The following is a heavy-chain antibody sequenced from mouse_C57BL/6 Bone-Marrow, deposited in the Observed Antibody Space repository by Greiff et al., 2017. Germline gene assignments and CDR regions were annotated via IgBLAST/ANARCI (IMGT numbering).Heavy chain of an antibody. Sequence: EVKLMESGGDLVKPGGSLKFSCAASGFTFSSYGMSWVRQTPDKRLDWVATISSGGSYTSYPDSVKGSFTISRDNAKNTLYLQMSSLKSEDTAMYDCARNYYAMDYWGQGTSVTVSS. CDR3: ARNYYAMDY. J-gene: IGHJ4*01. V-gene: IGHV5-6*01. CDR2: ISSGGSYT. CDR1: GFTFSSYG.